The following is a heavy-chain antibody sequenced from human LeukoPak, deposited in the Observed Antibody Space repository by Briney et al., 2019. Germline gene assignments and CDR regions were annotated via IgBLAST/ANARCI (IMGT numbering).Heavy chain of an antibody. CDR3: AGGVRQTPPDY. CDR1: GFTFSSYA. CDR2: ISSNGGST. Sequence: GGSLRLPCAASGFTFSSYAMHWVRQAPGKGLEYVSAISSNGGSTYYANSVKGRFTISRDNSKNTLYLQMGSLRAEDMAVYYFAGGVRQTPPDYWGQGTLVTFPS. J-gene: IGHJ4*02. V-gene: IGHV3-64*01. D-gene: IGHD1-1*01.